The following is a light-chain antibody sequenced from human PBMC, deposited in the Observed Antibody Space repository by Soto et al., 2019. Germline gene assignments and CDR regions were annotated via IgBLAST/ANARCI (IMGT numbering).Light chain of an antibody. CDR2: GAS. Sequence: DVQMTQSPSSVSASVEDRVTITCRASQDITSWLAWYQQKPGKAPKLLIYGASSLQRGVPLRFSGRGSGTDFTLTISSLQPEDFAIYYCQQTNNFPLTFGGGTKVAIK. J-gene: IGKJ4*01. CDR3: QQTNNFPLT. V-gene: IGKV1-12*01. CDR1: QDITSW.